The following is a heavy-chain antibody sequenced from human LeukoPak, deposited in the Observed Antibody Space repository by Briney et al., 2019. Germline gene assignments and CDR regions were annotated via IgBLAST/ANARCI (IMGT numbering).Heavy chain of an antibody. D-gene: IGHD6-19*01. CDR3: ARGEAVAGNRWFDP. CDR1: GGSISSYY. V-gene: IGHV4-59*01. CDR2: IYYSGST. J-gene: IGHJ5*02. Sequence: SETLSLTCTVSGGSISSYYWSWIRQPPGKGLEWIGYIYYSGSTNYNPSLKSRVTISVDTSKNQFSLKLSSVTAAGTAVYYCARGEAVAGNRWFDPWGQGTLVTVSS.